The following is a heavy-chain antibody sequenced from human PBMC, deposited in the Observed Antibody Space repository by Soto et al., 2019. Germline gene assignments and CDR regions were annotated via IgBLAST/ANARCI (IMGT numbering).Heavy chain of an antibody. CDR3: ARVSIAARPNDAFDI. CDR2: IWYDGSNK. D-gene: IGHD6-6*01. J-gene: IGHJ3*02. Sequence: GGSLRLSCAASGFTFSSYGMHWVRQAPGKGLEWVAVIWYDGSNKYYADSVKGRFTISRDNSKNTLYLQMNSLRAEDTAVYYCARVSIAARPNDAFDIWGQGTMVTVSS. V-gene: IGHV3-33*01. CDR1: GFTFSSYG.